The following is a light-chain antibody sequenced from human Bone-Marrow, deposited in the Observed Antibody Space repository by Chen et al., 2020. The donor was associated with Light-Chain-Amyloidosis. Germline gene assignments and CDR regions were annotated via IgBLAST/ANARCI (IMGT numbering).Light chain of an antibody. J-gene: IGKJ4*01. V-gene: IGKV4-1*01. CDR2: WAS. Sequence: DLVMTQSPDSLAVSLGERANINCKSSQSVLYSSNNKNYLAWYQQKPGQPPKLLIYWASTRESGVPDRFSGSGSGTDFTLTISSLQAEDVAVYYCQQYYSTPPTFGGGTKVEIK. CDR1: QSVLYSSNNKNY. CDR3: QQYYSTPPT.